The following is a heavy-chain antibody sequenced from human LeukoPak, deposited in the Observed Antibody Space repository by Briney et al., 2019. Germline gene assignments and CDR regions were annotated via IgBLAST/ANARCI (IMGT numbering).Heavy chain of an antibody. CDR3: ARDGRNSSSWYPFDY. D-gene: IGHD6-13*01. Sequence: ASVKVSCKASGYTFTGYYMHWVRQAPGQGLEWMGWINPNSGGTNYAQKFQGRVTMTRDTSISTAYMELSRLRSDDTAVYYCARDGRNSSSWYPFDYWGQGTLHTVSS. CDR1: GYTFTGYY. J-gene: IGHJ4*02. V-gene: IGHV1-2*02. CDR2: INPNSGGT.